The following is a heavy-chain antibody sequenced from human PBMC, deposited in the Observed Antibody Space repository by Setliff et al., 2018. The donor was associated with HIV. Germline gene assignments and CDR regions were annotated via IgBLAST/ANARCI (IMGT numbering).Heavy chain of an antibody. CDR1: GYIFTNYG. Sequence: VASVKVSCKASGYIFTNYGISWVRQAPGQGLEWMGWITGYNGNTNYAEKFQGRVTMTIDTSTSTAYLELRSLRSDDTAVYYCSTLVGANPYHDAFDVWGQGTKVTVSS. CDR2: ITGYNGNT. CDR3: STLVGANPYHDAFDV. J-gene: IGHJ3*01. V-gene: IGHV1-18*01. D-gene: IGHD1-26*01.